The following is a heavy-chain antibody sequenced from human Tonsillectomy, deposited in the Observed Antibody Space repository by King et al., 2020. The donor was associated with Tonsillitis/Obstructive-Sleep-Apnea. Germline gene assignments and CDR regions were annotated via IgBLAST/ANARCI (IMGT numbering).Heavy chain of an antibody. Sequence: VQLVESGGGLVQPGGSLRLSCAASGFTVSSNYMSWVRQAPGKGLEWVSVIYSGGSTYYADSVKGRFTISRDNSKNTLYLQMNSLRAEDTAVYYCARDYCSGGSCYYFDYWGQGTLVTVSS. J-gene: IGHJ4*02. D-gene: IGHD2-15*01. CDR3: ARDYCSGGSCYYFDY. CDR2: IYSGGST. V-gene: IGHV3-66*01. CDR1: GFTVSSNY.